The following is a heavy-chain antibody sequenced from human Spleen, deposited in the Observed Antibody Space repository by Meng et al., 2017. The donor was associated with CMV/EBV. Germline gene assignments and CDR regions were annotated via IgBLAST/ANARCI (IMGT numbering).Heavy chain of an antibody. CDR1: GFTFSTYS. CDR3: ARGNSDS. CDR2: ITSSSRYI. J-gene: IGHJ4*02. V-gene: IGHV3-21*04. Sequence: GESLKISCAASGFTFSTYSMNWVRQAPGKGLEWVSSITSSSRYINHADSVKGRFTISRDNARNTLYLQMSRLRAEDTAVYYCARGNSDSWGEGTLVTVSS.